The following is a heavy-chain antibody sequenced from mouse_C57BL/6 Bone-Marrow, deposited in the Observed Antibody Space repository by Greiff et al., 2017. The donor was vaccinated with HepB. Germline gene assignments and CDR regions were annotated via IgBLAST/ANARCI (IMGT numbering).Heavy chain of an antibody. CDR2: IYPGSGNT. CDR1: GYTFTDYY. D-gene: IGHD1-3*01. V-gene: IGHV1-76*01. J-gene: IGHJ4*01. CDR3: ARGESNSAMDY. Sequence: VKLMESGAELVRPGASVKLSCKASGYTFTDYYINWVKQRPGQGLEWIARIYPGSGNTYYNEKFKGKATLTAEKSYSTAYMQLSSLTSEDSAVYFCARGESNSAMDYWGQGTSVTVSS.